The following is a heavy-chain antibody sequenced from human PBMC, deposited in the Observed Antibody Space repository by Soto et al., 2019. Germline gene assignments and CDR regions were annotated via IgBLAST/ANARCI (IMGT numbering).Heavy chain of an antibody. CDR2: IYHSGST. J-gene: IGHJ6*02. D-gene: IGHD2-2*01. CDR1: GGSISSGGYS. V-gene: IGHV4-30-2*03. CDR3: ARLKYQLLSEYGQGSFRANESYYYGMDV. Sequence: SETLSLTCAVSGGSISSGGYSWSWIRQPPGKGLEWIGYIYHSGSTYYNPSLKSRVTISVDTSKNQFSLKLSSVTAADTAVYYCARLKYQLLSEYGQGSFRANESYYYGMDVWGQGTTVTVSS.